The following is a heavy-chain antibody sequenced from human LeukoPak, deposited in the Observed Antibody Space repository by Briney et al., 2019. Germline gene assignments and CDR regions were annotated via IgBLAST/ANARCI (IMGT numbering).Heavy chain of an antibody. Sequence: APVKVSCKASGYTFTGYYMHWVRQAPGQGLEWMGWINPNSGGTNYAQKFQGRVTMTRDTSISTAYMELSRLRSDDTAVYYCARGGSGWRNWFDPWGQGTLVTVSS. CDR1: GYTFTGYY. CDR2: INPNSGGT. J-gene: IGHJ5*02. D-gene: IGHD6-19*01. V-gene: IGHV1-2*02. CDR3: ARGGSGWRNWFDP.